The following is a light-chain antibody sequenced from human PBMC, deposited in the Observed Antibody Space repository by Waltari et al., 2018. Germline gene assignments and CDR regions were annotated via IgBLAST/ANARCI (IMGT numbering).Light chain of an antibody. CDR3: SSYAGSSKGV. V-gene: IGLV2-23*02. Sequence: QSALTQPASVSGSPGQSITISCPGTSSDVGNYKRVSWYQQHPGKAPKLMIYAVSKRPSGVSDRFGGSRAGDMASLTISGLQPEDEAEYFCSSYAGSSKGVFGGGTKVTVL. J-gene: IGLJ2*01. CDR2: AVS. CDR1: SSDVGNYKR.